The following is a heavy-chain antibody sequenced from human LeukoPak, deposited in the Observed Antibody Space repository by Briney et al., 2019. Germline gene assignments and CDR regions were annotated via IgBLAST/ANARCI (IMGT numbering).Heavy chain of an antibody. Sequence: ASVKVSCKASGYTFTSYGISWVRQAPGQGLEWMGWISAGNGNTKYSQNFQGRVTFISNTSATTALMELSSLRSEDAAVYYCARDSGSGNNDYWGQGTLVTVSS. CDR2: ISAGNGNT. J-gene: IGHJ4*02. V-gene: IGHV1-18*01. CDR3: ARDSGSGNNDY. CDR1: GYTFTSYG. D-gene: IGHD1-26*01.